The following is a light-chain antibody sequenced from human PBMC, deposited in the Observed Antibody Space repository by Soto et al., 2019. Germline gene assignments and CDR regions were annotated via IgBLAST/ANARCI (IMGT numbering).Light chain of an antibody. CDR2: EVS. CDR1: SSDVGGYDY. Sequence: ALAQPASVSGSPGQSITISCTGSSSDVGGYDYVSWYQQHPGKAPKFMIYEVSNRPSGVSHRFSGSKSGNTASLTISGLQAEDEADYYCTSYTTTSTYVFGTGTKVTVL. V-gene: IGLV2-14*01. CDR3: TSYTTTSTYV. J-gene: IGLJ1*01.